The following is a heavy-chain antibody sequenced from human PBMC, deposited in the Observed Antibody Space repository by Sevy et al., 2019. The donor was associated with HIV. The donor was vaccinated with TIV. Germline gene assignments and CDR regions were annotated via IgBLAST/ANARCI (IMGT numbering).Heavy chain of an antibody. CDR1: GYTFTGYY. Sequence: ASVKVSCKASGYTFTGYYMHWVRQAPGQGLEWMGRINPNSGGTNYAQKFQGRDTMTRDTSISTAYMELSRLRSDDTAVYYCARDKGDILTGYYRPKNWFDPWGQGTLVTVSS. V-gene: IGHV1-2*06. CDR2: INPNSGGT. D-gene: IGHD3-9*01. CDR3: ARDKGDILTGYYRPKNWFDP. J-gene: IGHJ5*02.